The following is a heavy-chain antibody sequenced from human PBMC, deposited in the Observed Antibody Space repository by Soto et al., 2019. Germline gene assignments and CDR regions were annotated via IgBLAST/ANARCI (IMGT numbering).Heavy chain of an antibody. J-gene: IGHJ4*02. V-gene: IGHV3-74*01. CDR1: GFTFSTYW. D-gene: IGHD2-21*01. CDR2: ISPDGSNR. Sequence: EVQLMESGGGLVQPGGSLRLSGAAYGFTFSTYWMNWVRETPGKGLMWVSRISPDGSNRGYADSVEGRFTVSRDNAKNTLYLQMHSLRAEDTAMYYCASWGHIVPESPTDFDHWGEGTLVTVSS. CDR3: ASWGHIVPESPTDFDH.